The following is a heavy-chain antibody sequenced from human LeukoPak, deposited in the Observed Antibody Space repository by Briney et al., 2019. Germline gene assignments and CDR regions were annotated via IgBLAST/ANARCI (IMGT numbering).Heavy chain of an antibody. V-gene: IGHV3-74*01. CDR3: VREYCGGDCYTDF. CDR2: LNSDGSVT. Sequence: GGSLRLSCAASGFSFSLYWMHWVRQTPGKGLVWVSRLNSDGSVTSYADSVKGRFTISRDNAKNTLYLEMNSLRAEDTAVYYCVREYCGGDCYTDFWGQGTLVTVFS. J-gene: IGHJ4*02. D-gene: IGHD2-21*02. CDR1: GFSFSLYW.